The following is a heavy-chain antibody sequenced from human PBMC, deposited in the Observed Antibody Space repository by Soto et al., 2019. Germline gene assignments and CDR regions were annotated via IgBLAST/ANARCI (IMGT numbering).Heavy chain of an antibody. CDR1: GFTFSSYS. Sequence: GGSLRLSCAASGFTFSSYSMNWVRQAPGKGLEWVSSISSSSSYIYYADSAKGRFTISRDNAKNSLYLQMNSLRAEDTAVYYCARKGIAAAGHYYYYGMDVWGQGTTVTVSS. V-gene: IGHV3-21*01. CDR3: ARKGIAAAGHYYYYGMDV. J-gene: IGHJ6*02. CDR2: ISSSSSYI. D-gene: IGHD6-13*01.